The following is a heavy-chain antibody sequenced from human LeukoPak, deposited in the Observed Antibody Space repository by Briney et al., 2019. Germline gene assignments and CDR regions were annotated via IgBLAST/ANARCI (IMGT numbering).Heavy chain of an antibody. V-gene: IGHV4-59*08. CDR3: ARQYFGYDTSGPYAHFDS. CDR1: GVSISSYH. D-gene: IGHD3-22*01. Sequence: SETLSLTCTVSGVSISSYHWGWVRQPPGKGLEWIGGLYYRGSTKSNPSLKSRVTISVDTSKTQLSLRLTSVTAADTAVYYCARQYFGYDTSGPYAHFDSWGQGTLVTVSS. J-gene: IGHJ4*02. CDR2: LYYRGST.